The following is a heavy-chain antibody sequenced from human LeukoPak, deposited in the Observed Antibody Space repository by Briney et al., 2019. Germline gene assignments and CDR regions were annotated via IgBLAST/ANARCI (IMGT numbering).Heavy chain of an antibody. Sequence: PGGSLRLSCAASGFTFSSYWMNWVRQAPGKGLVWVSRIASDGSSTTYADSVKGRFTISRDNSKNTLYLQMNSLRAEDTAVYYCAKDLGSVVTPPSLDYWGQGTLVTVSS. D-gene: IGHD4-23*01. CDR3: AKDLGSVVTPPSLDY. CDR2: IASDGSST. V-gene: IGHV3-74*01. CDR1: GFTFSSYW. J-gene: IGHJ4*02.